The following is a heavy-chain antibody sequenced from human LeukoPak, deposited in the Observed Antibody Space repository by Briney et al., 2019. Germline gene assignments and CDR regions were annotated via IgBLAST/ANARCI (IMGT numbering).Heavy chain of an antibody. Sequence: GGSLRLSCAASGFTFSSYSMNWVRQAPGKGLEWVSSISSSSSYIYYADSVKGRFTISRDNAKNSLYLQMNSLRAEDTAVYYCARRESEVLLWFGELLEYNWFDPRGQGTLVTVSS. CDR2: ISSSSSYI. J-gene: IGHJ5*02. CDR3: ARRESEVLLWFGELLEYNWFDP. CDR1: GFTFSSYS. V-gene: IGHV3-21*01. D-gene: IGHD3-10*01.